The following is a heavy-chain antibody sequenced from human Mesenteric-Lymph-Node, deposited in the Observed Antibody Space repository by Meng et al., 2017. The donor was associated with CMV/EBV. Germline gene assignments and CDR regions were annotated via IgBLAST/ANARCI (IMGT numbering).Heavy chain of an antibody. Sequence: ASVKVSCKASGYTFTSYGISWVRQAPGQGLEWMGWISGHNGNTNYAQKLQGRVTMTSDTSTTTAYMELRSLRSDDTAVYYCARNYDFWSGYLPRGFDYWGQGTLVTVSS. CDR2: ISGHNGNT. CDR1: GYTFTSYG. J-gene: IGHJ4*02. D-gene: IGHD3-3*01. V-gene: IGHV1-18*01. CDR3: ARNYDFWSGYLPRGFDY.